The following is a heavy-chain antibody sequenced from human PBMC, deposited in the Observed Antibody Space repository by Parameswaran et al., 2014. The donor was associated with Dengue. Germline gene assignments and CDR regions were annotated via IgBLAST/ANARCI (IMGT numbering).Heavy chain of an antibody. D-gene: IGHD4-23*01. J-gene: IGHJ6*04. V-gene: IGHV4-31*02. Sequence: WIRQPPGKGLEWIGYIYYSGSTYYNPSLKSRVTISVDTSKNQFSLKLSSVTAADTAVYYCARDCDYGGYYYYGMDVWAKDHGHRLL. CDR3: ARDCDYGGYYYYGMDV. CDR2: IYYSGST.